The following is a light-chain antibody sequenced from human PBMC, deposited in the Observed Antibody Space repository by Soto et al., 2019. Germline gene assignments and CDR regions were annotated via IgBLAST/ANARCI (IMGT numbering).Light chain of an antibody. CDR1: SSDVGAYDY. V-gene: IGLV2-14*01. J-gene: IGLJ2*01. CDR3: NSYTNSSAVV. Sequence: QSALIQPPSVSGSPGQSVTISCTGTSSDVGAYDYVSWYQQHPGNAPKLLVYEVTNRPSGVSDRFSGSKSGNTASLTISGLQAEDEADYYCNSYTNSSAVVFGGGTKVTVL. CDR2: EVT.